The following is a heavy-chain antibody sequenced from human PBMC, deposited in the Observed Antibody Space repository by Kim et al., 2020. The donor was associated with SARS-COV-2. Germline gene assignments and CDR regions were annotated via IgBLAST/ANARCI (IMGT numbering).Heavy chain of an antibody. D-gene: IGHD4-17*01. CDR3: AKDQGATYGDHPTGGFDY. J-gene: IGHJ4*02. V-gene: IGHV3-30*02. Sequence: PFTISRDNSKNPVFLQMNSLRAEDTAVYYCAKDQGATYGDHPTGGFDYWGQGTLVTVSS.